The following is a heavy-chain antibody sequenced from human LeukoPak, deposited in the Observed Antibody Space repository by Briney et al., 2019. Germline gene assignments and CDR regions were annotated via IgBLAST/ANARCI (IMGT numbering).Heavy chain of an antibody. CDR3: ARLQTWLDY. V-gene: IGHV5-51*01. J-gene: IGHJ4*02. Sequence: GESLKISCKSSGYSFSSYWIGWVRQMPGKGLEWMGIIYPGGSDIRYSPSFQGQVTISVDKSINTAYLQWSSLKASDTAMYYCARLQTWLDYWGQGTLVTVSS. CDR2: IYPGGSDI. CDR1: GYSFSSYW.